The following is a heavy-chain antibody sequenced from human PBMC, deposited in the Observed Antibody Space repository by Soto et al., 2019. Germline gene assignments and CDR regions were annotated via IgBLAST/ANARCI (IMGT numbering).Heavy chain of an antibody. CDR2: ISYDGSNK. Sequence: GGSLRLSCAASGFTFSSYGMHWVRQAPGEGLEWVAVISYDGSNKYYADSVKGRFTISRDNSKNTLYLQMNSLRAEDTAVHYCAKDLVRGYKKFDYWGQGTLVTVSS. V-gene: IGHV3-30*18. D-gene: IGHD6-25*01. CDR1: GFTFSSYG. CDR3: AKDLVRGYKKFDY. J-gene: IGHJ4*02.